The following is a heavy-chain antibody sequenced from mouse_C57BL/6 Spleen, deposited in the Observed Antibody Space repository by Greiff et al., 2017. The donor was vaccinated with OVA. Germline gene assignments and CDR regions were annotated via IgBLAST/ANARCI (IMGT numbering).Heavy chain of an antibody. V-gene: IGHV1-15*01. CDR1: GYTFTDYE. CDR2: IDPETGGT. J-gene: IGHJ4*01. CDR3: TRCGGGYAMDY. D-gene: IGHD1-1*02. Sequence: QVKLQQSGAELVRPGASVTLSCKASGYTFTDYEMHWVKQTPVHGLEWIGAIDPETGGTAYNQKFKGKAILTADKSSSTAYMELRSLTSEDSAVEYCTRCGGGYAMDYWGQGTSVTVSS.